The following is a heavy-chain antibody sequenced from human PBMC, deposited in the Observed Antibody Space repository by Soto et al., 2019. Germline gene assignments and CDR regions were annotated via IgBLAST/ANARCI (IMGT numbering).Heavy chain of an antibody. Sequence: QVQLQQWGAGLLKPSETLSLTCAVYGGSFSGYYWSWIRQPPGKGLEWIGEINHSGSTNYNPSLNRLVTISVDTSENQSSLKLTAVTAADTAVYYCARGRVVVVAARHYNWFDHWGQGPLVTVSS. J-gene: IGHJ5*02. CDR3: ARGRVVVVAARHYNWFDH. CDR2: INHSGST. CDR1: GGSFSGYY. D-gene: IGHD2-15*01. V-gene: IGHV4-34*01.